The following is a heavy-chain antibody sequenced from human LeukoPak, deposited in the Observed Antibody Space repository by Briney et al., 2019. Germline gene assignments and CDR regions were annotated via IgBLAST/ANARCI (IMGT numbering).Heavy chain of an antibody. CDR2: ISWNSGSI. Sequence: GGSLRLSCAASGFTFDDYAMHWVRQAPGKGLEWVSGISWNSGSIGYADSVKGRFTISRDNAKNSLYLQMNSLRAEDTAVYYCAKDLPYCSSTSCYNSYFDYWGQGTLVTVSS. CDR3: AKDLPYCSSTSCYNSYFDY. V-gene: IGHV3-9*01. J-gene: IGHJ4*02. CDR1: GFTFDDYA. D-gene: IGHD2-2*02.